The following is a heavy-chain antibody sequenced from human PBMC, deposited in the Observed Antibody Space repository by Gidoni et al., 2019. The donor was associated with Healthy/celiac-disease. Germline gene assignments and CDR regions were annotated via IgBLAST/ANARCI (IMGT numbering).Heavy chain of an antibody. CDR1: GGSISSSSYY. V-gene: IGHV4-39*07. J-gene: IGHJ4*02. CDR2: IYYSGST. D-gene: IGHD2-21*01. Sequence: QLQLQESGPGLVKPSETLSLTCTVSGGSISSSSYYWGWIRQPPGKGLEWIGSIYYSGSTYYNPSLKSRVTISVDTSKNQFSLKLSFVTAADTAVYYCARDCGSMFDYWGQGTLVTVSS. CDR3: ARDCGSMFDY.